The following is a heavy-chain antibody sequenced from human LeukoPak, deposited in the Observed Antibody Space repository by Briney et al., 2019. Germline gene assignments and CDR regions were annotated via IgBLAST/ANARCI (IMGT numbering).Heavy chain of an antibody. J-gene: IGHJ4*02. CDR2: IKHDGSTK. D-gene: IGHD2-2*01. CDR1: GFTFSTYW. V-gene: IGHV3-7*01. CDR3: ATSSAAPANM. Sequence: GGSLRLSCAVSGFTFSTYWMSWIRQAPGNGLEWVANIKHDGSTKYYVDSVKGRFTISRDNAKNSLYLQMNSLRAEDTGVYYCATSSAAPANMWGQGTLVTVSS.